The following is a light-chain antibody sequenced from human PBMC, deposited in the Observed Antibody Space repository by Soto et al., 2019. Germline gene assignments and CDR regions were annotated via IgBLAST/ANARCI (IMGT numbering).Light chain of an antibody. CDR1: QSISDT. CDR2: SAS. CDR3: QEYNDWRPIT. Sequence: EIVMTQSPATLSVSPGGRATLSCRASQSISDTIAWYQQKPGQAPRLLIYSASRGATGFPARFSGSGSGTEFTLTITSLQFEDFAVYYCQEYNDWRPITFGGGTKVDI. J-gene: IGKJ4*01. V-gene: IGKV3-15*01.